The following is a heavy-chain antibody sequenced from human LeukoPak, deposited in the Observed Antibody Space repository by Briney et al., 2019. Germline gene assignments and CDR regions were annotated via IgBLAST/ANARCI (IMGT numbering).Heavy chain of an antibody. CDR2: IDPDSGGT. CDR3: ARVPGPYTTSRFDF. J-gene: IGHJ4*02. D-gene: IGHD2-2*02. V-gene: IGHV1-2*02. CDR1: GYTFTGYY. Sequence: VASVRVSCKTSGYTFTGYYLHWVLQAPGQRPEWMGRIDPDSGGTHYGQKFQGRVTVTRDTSITTVYMELSGLTSDDTAVYYCARVPGPYTTSRFDFWGQGTLVTVSS.